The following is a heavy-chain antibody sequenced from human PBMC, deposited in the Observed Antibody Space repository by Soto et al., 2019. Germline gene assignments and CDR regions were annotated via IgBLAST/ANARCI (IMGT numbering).Heavy chain of an antibody. V-gene: IGHV5-51*01. CDR2: IYPGDSDT. Sequence: PGESLKISCKGSGYSFTSYWIGWVRQMPGKGLEWMGIIYPGDSDTRYSPSFQGQVTISADKSISTAYLQWSSLKASDTAMYYCARLDIVVVPAARGGYNWFDPWGQGTLVTVSS. J-gene: IGHJ5*02. CDR3: ARLDIVVVPAARGGYNWFDP. CDR1: GYSFTSYW. D-gene: IGHD2-2*03.